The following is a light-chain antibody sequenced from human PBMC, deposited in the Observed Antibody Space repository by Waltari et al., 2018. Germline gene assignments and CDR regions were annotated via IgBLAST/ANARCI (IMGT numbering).Light chain of an antibody. J-gene: IGKJ1*01. Sequence: DIQMTQSPSSLSASVGDRVTITCRASQSISSYLHWYQQKPGKAPKLLIYAASRLQSGGPSRFSGSGSGTDFTLTISSLQPEDFATYYCQQSYSTLVTFGQGTKVEIK. V-gene: IGKV1-39*01. CDR2: AAS. CDR3: QQSYSTLVT. CDR1: QSISSY.